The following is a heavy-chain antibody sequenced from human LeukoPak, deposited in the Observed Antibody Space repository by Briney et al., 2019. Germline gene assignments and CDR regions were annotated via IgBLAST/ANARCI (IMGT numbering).Heavy chain of an antibody. CDR2: IYSSGST. V-gene: IGHV4-59*08. J-gene: IGHJ4*02. CDR3: ARLRTVIAFFDS. D-gene: IGHD2-21*01. Sequence: PSETLSLTCNISGGSISSYYWSWIRLPPGKGLEWIGYIYSSGSTNYNPSLKSRVTISADTSKNQFSLKLSSVTAADTAVYYCARLRTVIAFFDSWGQGTLVTVSS. CDR1: GGSISSYY.